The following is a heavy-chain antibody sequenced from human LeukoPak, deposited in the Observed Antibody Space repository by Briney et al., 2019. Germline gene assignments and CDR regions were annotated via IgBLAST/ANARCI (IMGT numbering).Heavy chain of an antibody. CDR2: ISINTDT. D-gene: IGHD1-1*01. Sequence: PGGSLRLSCAASGIAVTGNYMSWVRQPPGKGLEWVSFISINTDTFYADSVRGRFTISRDSSKNTLFLQMNSLRDEDSAVYYCAIAQSWDELFDSRGKGTLVTVSS. CDR1: GIAVTGNY. V-gene: IGHV3-53*01. CDR3: AIAQSWDELFDS. J-gene: IGHJ4*02.